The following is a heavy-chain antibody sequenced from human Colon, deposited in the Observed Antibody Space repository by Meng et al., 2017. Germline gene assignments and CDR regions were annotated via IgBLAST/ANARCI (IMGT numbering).Heavy chain of an antibody. D-gene: IGHD3/OR15-3a*01. V-gene: IGHV3-72*01. CDR3: VRGLGD. Sequence: GEALKNSCAACGVPFSDHYMKWVRQVPRKGLEWVSLIRNKTKSYTTEYAPSVKSRFTIPRNESKNAVYLQMNSLKTEDTAVYFCVRGLGDWGQGTLVTVSS. J-gene: IGHJ4*02. CDR2: IRNKTKSYTT. CDR1: GVPFSDHY.